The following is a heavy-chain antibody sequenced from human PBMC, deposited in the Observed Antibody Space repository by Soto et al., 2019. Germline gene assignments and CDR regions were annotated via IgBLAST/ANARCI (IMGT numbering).Heavy chain of an antibody. V-gene: IGHV4-59*01. CDR2: IYYSVST. D-gene: IGHD6-6*01. Sequence: SETLSLTCTVSGGSISSYYWSWIRQPPGKGLEWIGYIYYSVSTNYNPSLKSRVTISVDTSKNQFSLKLSSVTAADTAVYYCARAAEYSSSSGIYYYYYGMEVWGKGTTVTVSS. CDR1: GGSISSYY. J-gene: IGHJ6*04. CDR3: ARAAEYSSSSGIYYYYYGMEV.